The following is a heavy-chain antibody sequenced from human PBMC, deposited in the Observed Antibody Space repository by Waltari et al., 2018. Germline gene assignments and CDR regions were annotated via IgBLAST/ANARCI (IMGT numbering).Heavy chain of an antibody. J-gene: IGHJ6*02. D-gene: IGHD2-15*01. Sequence: QVQLQESGPGLVKPSETLSLTCTVSGGSISRYYWSWIRQPHGKGLEWIGYIYYSGSTNYNPSLKSRVTISVDTSKNQFSLKLSSVTAADTAVYYCAREGYCSGGSCYSPGYYYGMDVWGQGTTVTVSS. CDR2: IYYSGST. V-gene: IGHV4-59*01. CDR1: GGSISRYY. CDR3: AREGYCSGGSCYSPGYYYGMDV.